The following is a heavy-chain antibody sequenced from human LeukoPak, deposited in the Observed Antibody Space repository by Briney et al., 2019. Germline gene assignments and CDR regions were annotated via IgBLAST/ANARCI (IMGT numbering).Heavy chain of an antibody. CDR1: GGSISSSSYY. D-gene: IGHD5-24*01. Sequence: PSETLSLTCTVSGGSISSSSYYWGWIRQPPGKGLEWIGSIYYSGSTYYNPSLKSRVTISVDTSKNQFSLKLSSVTAADTAVYYCARHPSGRMWLQQGGWFDPWGQGTLVTVSS. J-gene: IGHJ5*02. CDR2: IYYSGST. V-gene: IGHV4-39*07. CDR3: ARHPSGRMWLQQGGWFDP.